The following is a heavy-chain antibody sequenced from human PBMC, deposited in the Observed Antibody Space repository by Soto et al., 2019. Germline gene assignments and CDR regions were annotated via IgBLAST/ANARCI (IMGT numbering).Heavy chain of an antibody. V-gene: IGHV4-61*08. CDR3: ARHYQRFSRGFDY. CDR1: GGCISSGGYY. D-gene: IGHD3-3*01. CDR2: IYYSGST. Sequence: PSETLSLTCTVSGGCISSGGYYWSWIRQPPGKGLEWIGYIYYSGSTNYNPSLKSRVTISVDTSKNQFSLKLSSVTAADTAVYYCARHYQRFSRGFDYWGQGTLVTVSS. J-gene: IGHJ4*02.